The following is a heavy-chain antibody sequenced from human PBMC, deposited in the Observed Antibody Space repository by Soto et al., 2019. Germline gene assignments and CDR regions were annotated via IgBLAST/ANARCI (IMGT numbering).Heavy chain of an antibody. V-gene: IGHV3-23*01. CDR3: AEDRYEDRSRPALVN. CDR1: GFSFSNYA. D-gene: IGHD3-16*02. CDR2: ISGSGGAT. J-gene: IGHJ4*02. Sequence: PGGSLSLSCAASGFSFSNYAMAWVRQAPGKGLEWVSGISGSGGATNYVDFVKGRFVISRDNSRNTVYLQMNSLRAEDTALYFCAEDRYEDRSRPALVNWGQGA.